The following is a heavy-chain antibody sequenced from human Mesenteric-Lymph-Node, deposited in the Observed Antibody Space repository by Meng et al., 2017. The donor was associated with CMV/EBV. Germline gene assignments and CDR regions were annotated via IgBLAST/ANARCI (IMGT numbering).Heavy chain of an antibody. J-gene: IGHJ4*02. CDR1: GFTFSSYA. CDR3: ANPAFEYSSSSHYYFDY. D-gene: IGHD6-6*01. V-gene: IGHV3-23*01. Sequence: GGSLRLSCAASGFTFSSYAMSWVRQAPGKGLEWVSAISGSGGSTYYADSVKGRFTISRDNSKNTLYLQMNSLRAEDTAVYYCANPAFEYSSSSHYYFDYWGQGTLVTVSS. CDR2: ISGSGGST.